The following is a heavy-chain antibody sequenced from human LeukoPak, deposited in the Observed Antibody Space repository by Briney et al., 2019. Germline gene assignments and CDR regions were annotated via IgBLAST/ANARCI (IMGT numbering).Heavy chain of an antibody. CDR2: VYNSGTSS. D-gene: IGHD2-2*01. J-gene: IGHJ5*02. CDR3: ARGYCSSTSCYGGIWFDP. V-gene: IGHV4-59*01. Sequence: SETLSLTCTVSGGSISSYYWSWLRQPPGKGLEWIGYVYNSGTSSNYNPSLNSRVTISVDTSKNQFSLKLSSVTAADTAVYYCARGYCSSTSCYGGIWFDPWGQGTLVTVSS. CDR1: GGSISSYY.